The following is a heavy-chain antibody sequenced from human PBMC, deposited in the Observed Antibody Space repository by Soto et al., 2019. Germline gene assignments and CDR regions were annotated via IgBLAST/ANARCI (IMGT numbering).Heavy chain of an antibody. D-gene: IGHD3-16*01. CDR2: ISGRGYST. V-gene: IGHV3-23*01. CDR3: ASSVMITFGGRY. Sequence: GGSLRLSCAASGFTFSNYVISWVRQAPGKGPEWVSSISGRGYSTYYADSVKGRCTISRDNSKNTLDLQMNSLRAEDTAVYYCASSVMITFGGRYWGQGTLVTVSS. CDR1: GFTFSNYV. J-gene: IGHJ4*02.